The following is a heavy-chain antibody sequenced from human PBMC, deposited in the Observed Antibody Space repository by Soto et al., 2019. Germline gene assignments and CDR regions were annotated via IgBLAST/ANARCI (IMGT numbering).Heavy chain of an antibody. CDR1: GYTFTSYG. CDR3: ARAYCSGGSCFYYYYYVDV. Sequence: GASVKVSCKASGYTFTSYGISWVRQAPGQGLEWMGWISAYNGNTNYAQKLQGRVTMTTDTSTSTAYMELRSLRSDDTAVYYCARAYCSGGSCFYYYYYVDVWGKGTTVTVSS. D-gene: IGHD2-15*01. J-gene: IGHJ6*03. CDR2: ISAYNGNT. V-gene: IGHV1-18*01.